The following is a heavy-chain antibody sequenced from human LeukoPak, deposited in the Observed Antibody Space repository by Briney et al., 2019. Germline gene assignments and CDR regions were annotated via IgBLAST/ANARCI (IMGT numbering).Heavy chain of an antibody. D-gene: IGHD2-2*01. V-gene: IGHV3-74*01. CDR1: GFTFSGYW. CDR3: GRASWGSYFDY. J-gene: IGHJ4*02. CDR2: INSDGYIT. Sequence: GGSLRLSCAASGFTFSGYWMHWVRQAPGKGLVWVSRINSDGYITSYADSVKGRFTISRDNAKNALYLQMNSLRADDTVVYYWGRASWGSYFDYWGQGTLVTVTS.